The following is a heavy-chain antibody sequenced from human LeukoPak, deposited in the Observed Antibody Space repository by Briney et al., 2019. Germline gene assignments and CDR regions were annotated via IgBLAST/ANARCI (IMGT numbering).Heavy chain of an antibody. CDR1: GGSISTYY. V-gene: IGHV4-59*01. J-gene: IGHJ3*01. CDR3: VRRVVVVTANEKSDVFDV. CDR2: TYYTGSS. Sequence: SETLSLTCTVSGGSISTYYWNWIRQPPGEGLEWIGYTYYTGSSKYNPSLKSRVTISLDTSKNQFSLNLSSVTTADTAVYYCVRRVVVVTANEKSDVFDVWGQGTVVTVSS. D-gene: IGHD2-21*02.